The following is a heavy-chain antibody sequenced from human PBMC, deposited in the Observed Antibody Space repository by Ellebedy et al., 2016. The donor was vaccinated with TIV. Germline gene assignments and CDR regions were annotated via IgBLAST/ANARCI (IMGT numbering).Heavy chain of an antibody. CDR3: ARARIEGGNWFDP. D-gene: IGHD1-26*01. J-gene: IGHJ5*02. CDR2: LWHDGSKK. V-gene: IGHV3-33*01. CDR1: GFTFSTSG. Sequence: GESLKISCAASGFTFSTSGLHWVRQAPGKGLEWVAVLWHDGSKKYYADSVKGRFTISRDNSKNTLYLQMNSLRAEDTAVYYCARARIEGGNWFDPWGQGTLVTVSS.